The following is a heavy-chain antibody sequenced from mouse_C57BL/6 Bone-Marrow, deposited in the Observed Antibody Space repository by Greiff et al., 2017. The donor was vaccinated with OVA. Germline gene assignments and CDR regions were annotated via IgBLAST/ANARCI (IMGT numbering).Heavy chain of an antibody. CDR2: IDPENGDT. Sequence: VQLQQSGAELVRPGASVKLSCTASGFNIKDDYMHWVKQRPEQGLEWIGWIDPENGDTEYASKFQGKATITADTSSNTAYLQLSSLTSEDTAVYYCTLYDYEFAYWGQGTLVTVSA. J-gene: IGHJ3*01. CDR1: GFNIKDDY. V-gene: IGHV14-4*01. D-gene: IGHD2-4*01. CDR3: TLYDYEFAY.